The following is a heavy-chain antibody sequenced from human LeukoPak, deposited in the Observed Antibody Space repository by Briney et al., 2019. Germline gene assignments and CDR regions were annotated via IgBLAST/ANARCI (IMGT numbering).Heavy chain of an antibody. CDR3: AREMIVLRRGFDY. J-gene: IGHJ4*02. CDR1: GFTFSSYA. CDR2: ISSSSSYI. Sequence: GGSLRLSCAASGFTFSSYAMSWVRQAPGKGLEWVSAISSSSSYIYYADSVKGRFTISRDNAKNSLYLQMNSLRAEDTAVYYCAREMIVLRRGFDYWGQGTLVTVSS. D-gene: IGHD3-22*01. V-gene: IGHV3-21*01.